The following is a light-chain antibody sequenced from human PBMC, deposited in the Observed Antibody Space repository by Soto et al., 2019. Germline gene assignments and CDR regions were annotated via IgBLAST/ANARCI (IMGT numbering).Light chain of an antibody. CDR1: QTISSY. CDR2: DAS. V-gene: IGKV3-11*01. CDR3: QHRMNWPLT. Sequence: EIVLTQSPATLSLSPGERATLSCSASQTISSYLLWYQQKPGQAPRLLIYDASNRATGIPARFSGSGSETDFTLTISSLEPEDFAVYYCQHRMNWPLTFGQGTRLEIK. J-gene: IGKJ5*01.